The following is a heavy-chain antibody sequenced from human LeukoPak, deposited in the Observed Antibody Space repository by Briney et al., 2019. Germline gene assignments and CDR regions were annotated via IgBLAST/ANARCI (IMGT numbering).Heavy chain of an antibody. CDR1: GFTFSSYA. V-gene: IGHV3-30*04. J-gene: IGHJ4*02. CDR3: ARRPTNYDFWIFDY. D-gene: IGHD3-3*01. Sequence: GGSLRLSCAASGFTFSSYAMHWVRQAPGKGLEWVAVISYDGNNRYYADSVKGRFTISRDNSKNTLYLQMNSLRAEDTAMYYCARRPTNYDFWIFDYWGQGTLVTVSS. CDR2: ISYDGNNR.